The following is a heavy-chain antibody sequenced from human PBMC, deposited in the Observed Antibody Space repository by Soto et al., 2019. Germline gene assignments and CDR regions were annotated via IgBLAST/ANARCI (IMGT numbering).Heavy chain of an antibody. CDR2: ISYDGSNK. D-gene: IGHD3-10*01. J-gene: IGHJ4*02. CDR3: AKERGMIPLSR. Sequence: GGSLRLSCAASGFTFSSYGMHWVRQAPGKGLEWVAVISYDGSNKYYADSVKGRFTISRDNSKNTLYLQMNSLRAEDTAVYYCAKERGMIPLSRWGQGTLVTVSS. V-gene: IGHV3-30*18. CDR1: GFTFSSYG.